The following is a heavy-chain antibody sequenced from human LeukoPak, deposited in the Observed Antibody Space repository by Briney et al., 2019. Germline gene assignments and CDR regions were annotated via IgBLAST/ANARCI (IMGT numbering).Heavy chain of an antibody. CDR3: ARDRSGYSYGYVPNNWFDP. Sequence: GGSLRLSCAASGFTFSSYSMNWVRQAPGKGLEWVSSISSSSSYIYYADSVKGRFTISRDNAKNSLYLQMNSLRAEDTAVYYCARDRSGYSYGYVPNNWFDPWGQGTLVTVSS. CDR2: ISSSSSYI. CDR1: GFTFSSYS. J-gene: IGHJ5*02. D-gene: IGHD5-18*01. V-gene: IGHV3-21*04.